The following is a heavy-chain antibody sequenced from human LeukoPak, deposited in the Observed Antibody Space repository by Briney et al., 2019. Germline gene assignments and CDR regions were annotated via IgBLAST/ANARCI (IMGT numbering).Heavy chain of an antibody. CDR3: ARDDGIAAAGTSGY. J-gene: IGHJ4*02. D-gene: IGHD6-13*01. CDR1: GGSISSSSYY. Sequence: SETLSLTCTVSGGSISSSSYYWGWIRQPPGKGLEWIGRIYTSGSTNYNPSLKSRVTMSVDTSKNQFSLKLSSVTAADTAVYYCARDDGIAAAGTSGYWGQGTLVTVSS. V-gene: IGHV4-39*07. CDR2: IYTSGST.